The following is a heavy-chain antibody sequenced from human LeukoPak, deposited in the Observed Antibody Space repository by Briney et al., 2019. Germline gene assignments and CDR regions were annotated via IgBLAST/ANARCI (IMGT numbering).Heavy chain of an antibody. Sequence: EASVKVSCKTSGSTFTRCRISWVRQAPGQGLEWMGWISAYNGVTNYAQKFQGRVTLTKDTSTSTAYMELRSLRSDDTALYYCANSADNLLSGAPFDSWGQGTLVTVSS. J-gene: IGHJ4*02. D-gene: IGHD2/OR15-2a*01. CDR1: GSTFTRCR. V-gene: IGHV1-18*01. CDR2: ISAYNGVT. CDR3: ANSADNLLSGAPFDS.